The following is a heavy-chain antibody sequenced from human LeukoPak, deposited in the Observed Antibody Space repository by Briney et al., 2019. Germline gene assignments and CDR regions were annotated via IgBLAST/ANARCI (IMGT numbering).Heavy chain of an antibody. V-gene: IGHV4-30-2*01. J-gene: IGHJ4*02. CDR3: ARLEGDASDHYFDY. Sequence: SETLSLTCTVSGGSISSGGYYWSWIRQAPGGGLEWIGDIHHSGSTHYNPSLKSRVTISVDRSKNQFSLELSSVTAADTAVYYCARLEGDASDHYFDYWGQGTLVTVSS. CDR2: IHHSGST. D-gene: IGHD3-10*01. CDR1: GGSISSGGYY.